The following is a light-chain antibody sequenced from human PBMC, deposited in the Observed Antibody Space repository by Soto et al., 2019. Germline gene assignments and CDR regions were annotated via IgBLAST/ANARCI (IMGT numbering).Light chain of an antibody. CDR1: QTISTY. V-gene: IGKV1-39*01. CDR2: DVS. CDR3: QQYDNWYT. Sequence: DIQMTQSPSSLSASVGDRVTISCRASQTISTYLHWYQHKPGRAPRLLISDVSTLQSGVPGRFRGSGSETEFTLTISSLQSEDFAIYYCQQYDNWYTFGQGTKLEIK. J-gene: IGKJ2*01.